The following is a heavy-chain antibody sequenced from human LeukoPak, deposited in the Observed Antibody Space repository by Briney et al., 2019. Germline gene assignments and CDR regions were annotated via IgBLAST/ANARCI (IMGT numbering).Heavy chain of an antibody. CDR3: AKDGYVSSSSPY. D-gene: IGHD6-6*01. J-gene: IGHJ4*02. CDR2: IRYDGSNK. V-gene: IGHV3-30*02. CDR1: GFTFSSYG. Sequence: PGGSLRLSCAASGFTFSSYGMHWVRQAPGKGLEWVAFIRYDGSNKYYADSVKGRFTISRDNSKNTLYLQMNSLRAEDTAVYYCAKDGYVSSSSPYWGQGTLVTVSS.